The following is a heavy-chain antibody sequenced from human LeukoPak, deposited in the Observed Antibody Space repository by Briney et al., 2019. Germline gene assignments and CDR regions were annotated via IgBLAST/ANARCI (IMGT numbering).Heavy chain of an antibody. J-gene: IGHJ3*02. CDR2: FDPEDGET. Sequence: ASVKVSCKVSGYTLTDLSMHWVRQAPGKGLEWMGGFDPEDGETIYAQKFQGRVTMTEDTSTDTAYMELSSLRSEDTAVYYCATEGPDTSNSGGDCYSGHDAFDIWGQGTMVTVSS. CDR1: GYTLTDLS. V-gene: IGHV1-24*01. CDR3: ATEGPDTSNSGGDCYSGHDAFDI. D-gene: IGHD2-21*02.